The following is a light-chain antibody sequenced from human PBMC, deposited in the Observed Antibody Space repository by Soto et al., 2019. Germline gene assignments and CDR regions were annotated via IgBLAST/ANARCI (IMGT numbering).Light chain of an antibody. V-gene: IGKV1-39*01. Sequence: DIQMTQSPPSLSAYVGDRVTITCRASQSINNRLNWYQQRPGTAPKLLIYTASTLEGGVPSRFTGSGSGTDFTLTINSLQPEDFATYYCQQSYTIPMTFGPGTTVEIK. CDR2: TAS. CDR1: QSINNR. J-gene: IGKJ3*01. CDR3: QQSYTIPMT.